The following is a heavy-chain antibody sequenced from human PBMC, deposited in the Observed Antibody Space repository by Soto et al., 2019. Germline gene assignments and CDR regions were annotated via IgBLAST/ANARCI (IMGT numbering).Heavy chain of an antibody. V-gene: IGHV1-46*03. D-gene: IGHD3-10*01. CDR2: INPSGGST. Sequence: ASVKVSCKASGYTFTSYYMHWVRQAPGQGLEWMGIINPSGGSTSYAQKFQGRVTMTRDTSTSTVYMELGSLRSEDTAVYYCATLAGSYGSGSPYAFDIWGQGTMVTVSS. CDR3: ATLAGSYGSGSPYAFDI. CDR1: GYTFTSYY. J-gene: IGHJ3*02.